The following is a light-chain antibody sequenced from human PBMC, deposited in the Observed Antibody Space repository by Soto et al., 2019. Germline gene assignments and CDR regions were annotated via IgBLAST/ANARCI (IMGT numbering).Light chain of an antibody. V-gene: IGLV1-44*01. CDR2: NND. CDR3: AAWDDSLDAVV. Sequence: QSVLTQPPSASASPGQRVTISCSGSHSNIGTNTVNWYHQLPGTAPRLLIYNNDRRPSGVPDRFSGSKSGTGASLAISGLQSEDEAGYFCAAWDDSLDAVVFGGGTQLTVL. J-gene: IGLJ2*01. CDR1: HSNIGTNT.